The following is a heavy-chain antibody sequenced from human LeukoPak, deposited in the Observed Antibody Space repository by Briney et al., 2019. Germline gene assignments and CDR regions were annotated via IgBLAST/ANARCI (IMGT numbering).Heavy chain of an antibody. D-gene: IGHD6-19*01. J-gene: IGHJ4*02. V-gene: IGHV4-39*07. Sequence: SETLSLTCTVSGGSISSSSYYWGWIRQPPGKGLEWIGSIYYSGSTYYTPSLKSQFTISVDTSKNQFSLKLSSVTAADTAVYYCARVFPGYSSGWQHLEGYYFDYWGQGTLVTVSS. CDR2: IYYSGST. CDR3: ARVFPGYSSGWQHLEGYYFDY. CDR1: GGSISSSSYY.